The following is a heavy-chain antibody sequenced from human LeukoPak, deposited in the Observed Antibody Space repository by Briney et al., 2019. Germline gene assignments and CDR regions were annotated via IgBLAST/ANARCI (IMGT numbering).Heavy chain of an antibody. D-gene: IGHD3-22*01. CDR3: ARRGYYDSSGYYP. V-gene: IGHV4-39*01. CDR1: GGSISSSSYY. Sequence: SSETLSLTCTVSGGSISSSSYYWGWIRQPPGKGLEWIGSIYYSGSTYYNPSLKSRVTISVDTSKNQFSLKLSSVTAPDTAVYYCARRGYYDSSGYYPWGQGTLVTVSS. CDR2: IYYSGST. J-gene: IGHJ5*02.